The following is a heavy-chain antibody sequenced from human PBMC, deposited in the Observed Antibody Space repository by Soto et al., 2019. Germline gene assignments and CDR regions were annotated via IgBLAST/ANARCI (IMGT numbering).Heavy chain of an antibody. D-gene: IGHD3-3*01. Sequence: VASVKVSCKASGYTFTGYYMHWVRQAPGQGLEWMGWINPNSGGTNYAQKFQGRVTMTRDTSISTAYMELSRLRSDDTAVYYCARDVLRFLEWLSGYYYGMDVWGQGTTVTVSS. J-gene: IGHJ6*02. V-gene: IGHV1-2*02. CDR2: INPNSGGT. CDR3: ARDVLRFLEWLSGYYYGMDV. CDR1: GYTFTGYY.